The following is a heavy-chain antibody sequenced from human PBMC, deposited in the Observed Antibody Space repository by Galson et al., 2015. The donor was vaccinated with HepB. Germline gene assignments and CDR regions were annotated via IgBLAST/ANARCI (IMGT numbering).Heavy chain of an antibody. V-gene: IGHV1-3*01. Sequence: SVKVSCKASGYTFTSYAMHWVRQAPGQRLEWMGWINAGNGNTKYSQKFQGRVTITRDTSASTAYMELSSLRSEDTAVYYCARDPSSHLDAGSYYYYYMDVWGKGTTVTVSS. CDR2: INAGNGNT. J-gene: IGHJ6*03. D-gene: IGHD1-1*01. CDR1: GYTFTSYA. CDR3: ARDPSSHLDAGSYYYYYMDV.